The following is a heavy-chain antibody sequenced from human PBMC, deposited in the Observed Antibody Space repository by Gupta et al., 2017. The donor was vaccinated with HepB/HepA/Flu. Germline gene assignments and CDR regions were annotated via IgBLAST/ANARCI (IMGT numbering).Heavy chain of an antibody. CDR3: ARRDYGDGTLDY. CDR1: GGSFSGYY. CDR2: INHSGST. D-gene: IGHD4-17*01. V-gene: IGHV4-34*01. J-gene: IGHJ4*02. Sequence: QVQLQQWGAGLLKPSETLSLTCAVYGGSFSGYYWSWIRQPPGKGLEWIGEINHSGSTNYNPSLKSRVTISVDTSKNQFSLKLSSVTAADTAVYYCARRDYGDGTLDYWGQGTLVTVSS.